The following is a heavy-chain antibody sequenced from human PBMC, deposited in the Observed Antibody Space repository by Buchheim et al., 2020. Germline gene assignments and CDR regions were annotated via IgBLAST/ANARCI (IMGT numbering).Heavy chain of an antibody. CDR3: AKVADDYGDYHFDY. J-gene: IGHJ4*02. D-gene: IGHD4-17*01. V-gene: IGHV3-30*18. CDR2: ISYDGSNK. CDR1: GFTFSSYG. Sequence: QVQLVESGGGVVQPGRSLRLSCAASGFTFSSYGMHWVRQAPGKGLEWVAVISYDGSNKYYADSVKGRFTISRDNSKNTLYLQMNSLRAEDTAVYYCAKVADDYGDYHFDYWGQGTL.